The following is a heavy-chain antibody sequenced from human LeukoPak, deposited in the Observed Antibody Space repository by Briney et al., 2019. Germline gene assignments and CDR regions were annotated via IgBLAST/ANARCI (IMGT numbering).Heavy chain of an antibody. Sequence: GGSLILSCGASGFTFSSYAMSWVRQAPGKGLEWVSSISGSGGTTHYADSVKGRFTISRDNSKNTLSLQMNSLRAEDTAVYYCAKVSLRWLVLSPFDYWGQGTLVTVSS. V-gene: IGHV3-23*01. CDR3: AKVSLRWLVLSPFDY. CDR2: ISGSGGTT. D-gene: IGHD6-19*01. J-gene: IGHJ4*02. CDR1: GFTFSSYA.